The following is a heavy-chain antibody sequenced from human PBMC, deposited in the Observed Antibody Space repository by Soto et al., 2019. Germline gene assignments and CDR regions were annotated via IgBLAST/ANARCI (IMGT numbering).Heavy chain of an antibody. CDR3: ARDPVGARVGGHDY. V-gene: IGHV3-21*01. J-gene: IGHJ4*02. CDR2: ISSSSTYI. Sequence: PGGSLRLSCAASGFTFSTYSMNWVRQAPGKGLEWVSSISSSSTYIYYADSVKGRFTISRDNAKNSLYLQMNSLRAEDTAVYYCARDPVGARVGGHDYWGQGTLVTVSS. CDR1: GFTFSTYS. D-gene: IGHD1-26*01.